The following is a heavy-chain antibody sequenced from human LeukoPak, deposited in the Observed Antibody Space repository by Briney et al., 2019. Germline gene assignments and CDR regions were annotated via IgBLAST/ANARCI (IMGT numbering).Heavy chain of an antibody. Sequence: GGSLRLSCAASGFTFSSYSMNWVRQAPGKGLEWVSSISSSSSYIYYADSVKGRFTITRDNAKNSLYLQMNSLRAEDTAVYYCARDIAAAGTFDYWGQGTLVTVSS. CDR3: ARDIAAAGTFDY. V-gene: IGHV3-21*01. D-gene: IGHD6-13*01. CDR1: GFTFSSYS. CDR2: ISSSSSYI. J-gene: IGHJ4*02.